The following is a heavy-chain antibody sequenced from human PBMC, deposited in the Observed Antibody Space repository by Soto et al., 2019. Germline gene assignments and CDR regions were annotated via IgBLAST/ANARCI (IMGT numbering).Heavy chain of an antibody. CDR2: IHYSGST. V-gene: IGHV4-39*01. Sequence: SETLCLTCTVSGGSISSNSYYWGWIRQPPGKGLEWIGSIHYSGSTYDNASLKSRVTISVDTSKNQFSLKLSSVTAADTAVYYCARRIASRGSGWYHYFDYWGQGTLVTVSS. J-gene: IGHJ4*02. CDR1: GGSISSNSYY. D-gene: IGHD6-19*01. CDR3: ARRIASRGSGWYHYFDY.